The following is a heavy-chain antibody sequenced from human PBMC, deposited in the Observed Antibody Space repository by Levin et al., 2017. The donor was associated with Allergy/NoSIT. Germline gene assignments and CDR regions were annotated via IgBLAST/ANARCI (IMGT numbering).Heavy chain of an antibody. CDR2: IRNKAYGGTT. Sequence: GESLKISCTASGFTFGDYAMSWFRQAPGKGLEWVGFIRNKAYGGTTEYAASVKGRFTISRDDSKSIAYLHMNSLKTEDTAVYYCTSNRGSGWPEDYWGQGTLVTVSS. CDR3: TSNRGSGWPEDY. J-gene: IGHJ4*02. CDR1: GFTFGDYA. D-gene: IGHD6-19*01. V-gene: IGHV3-49*03.